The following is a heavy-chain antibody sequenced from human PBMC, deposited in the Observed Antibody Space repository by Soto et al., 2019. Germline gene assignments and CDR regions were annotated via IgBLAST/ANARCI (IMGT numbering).Heavy chain of an antibody. Sequence: QVHLEESGGGVVQPGRSLRLSCAASGFTFRDYAFHWVRQAPGKGLEWVTLISYDGSSTLFADSVKGRFTISRDNSQKTLYPQMNSLRAEDTAVYYCARQGMAARKYFHRYLDVWGQGTTVIVSS. CDR3: ARQGMAARKYFHRYLDV. CDR2: ISYDGSST. CDR1: GFTFRDYA. J-gene: IGHJ6*02. V-gene: IGHV3-30-3*01. D-gene: IGHD6-6*01.